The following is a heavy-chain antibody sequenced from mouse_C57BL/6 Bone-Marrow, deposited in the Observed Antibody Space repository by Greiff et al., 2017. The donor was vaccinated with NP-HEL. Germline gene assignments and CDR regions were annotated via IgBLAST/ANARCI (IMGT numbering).Heavy chain of an antibody. CDR3: AVYDYDLPWFAY. V-gene: IGHV1-75*01. D-gene: IGHD2-4*01. CDR1: GYTFTSYW. J-gene: IGHJ3*01. CDR2: IFPGSGST. Sequence: QVQLQQPGAELVKPGASVKMSCKASGYTFTSYWITWVKQRPGQGLEWIGWIFPGSGSTYYNEKFEGKATLTVDKSSSTAYMLLSSLTSEDSAVYFCAVYDYDLPWFAYWGQGTLVTVSA.